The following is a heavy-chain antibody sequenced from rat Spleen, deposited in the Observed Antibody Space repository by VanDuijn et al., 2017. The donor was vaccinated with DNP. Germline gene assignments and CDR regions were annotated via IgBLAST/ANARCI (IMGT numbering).Heavy chain of an antibody. CDR3: AIQLGVFDY. Sequence: EVQLQESGPGLVKPSQSLSLTCSVTGYSITSNHKWSWIRKFPGNELEWMGYINNAGSTNYTPSHKSRFSITRDTSKNQFFLQVNSVRNEDTATYYCAIQLGVFDYWGQGVMVIVSS. CDR1: GYSITSNHK. V-gene: IGHV3-3*01. J-gene: IGHJ2*01. D-gene: IGHD5-1*01. CDR2: INNAGST.